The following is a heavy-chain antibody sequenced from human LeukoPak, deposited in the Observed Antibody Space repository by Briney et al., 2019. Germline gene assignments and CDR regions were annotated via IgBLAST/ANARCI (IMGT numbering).Heavy chain of an antibody. D-gene: IGHD3-10*01. CDR3: ARALAREFNSYYYMDV. CDR1: GSTFSSFS. Sequence: GSLRPSCAASGSTFSSFSMNWVRQAPGKGLEWVSSISSSGSYFYYADSVKGRFTISRDNAKNSLYLQLHSLRVDDTAVYYCARALAREFNSYYYMDVWGTGTTVTVSS. CDR2: ISSSGSYF. J-gene: IGHJ6*03. V-gene: IGHV3-21*01.